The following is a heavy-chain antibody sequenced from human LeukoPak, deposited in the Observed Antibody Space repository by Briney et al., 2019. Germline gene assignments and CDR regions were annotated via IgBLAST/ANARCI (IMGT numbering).Heavy chain of an antibody. D-gene: IGHD3-22*01. V-gene: IGHV3-30*18. J-gene: IGHJ4*02. Sequence: PGRSLRLSCAASGFTFSSYGMHWVRQAPGKGLEWVAVISYDGSNKYYADSVKGRFTISRDNSKDTLYLQMNSLRAEDTAVYYCAKVNSGYLDYWGQGTLVTVSS. CDR1: GFTFSSYG. CDR3: AKVNSGYLDY. CDR2: ISYDGSNK.